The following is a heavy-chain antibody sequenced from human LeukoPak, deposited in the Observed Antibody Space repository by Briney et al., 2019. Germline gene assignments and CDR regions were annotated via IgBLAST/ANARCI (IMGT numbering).Heavy chain of an antibody. CDR2: ISSSSSTI. J-gene: IGHJ4*02. D-gene: IGHD3-22*01. Sequence: GGSLRLSCAASGFTFSSYSMKWVRQAPGKGLEWVSYISSSSSTIYYADSVKGRFTISRDNSKNTLDLQMNSLRVEDTAMYYCARDADPSGCSSWLDYWGQGTLLTVSS. CDR1: GFTFSSYS. V-gene: IGHV3-48*01. CDR3: ARDADPSGCSSWLDY.